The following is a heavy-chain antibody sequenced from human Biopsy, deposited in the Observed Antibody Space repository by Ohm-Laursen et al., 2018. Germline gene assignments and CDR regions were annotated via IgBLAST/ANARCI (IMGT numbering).Heavy chain of an antibody. D-gene: IGHD5-12*01. Sequence: SETLSLTCTVSGGSISGYYWTWIRQPPGKGLEWLGEMSHSGSTNHNPSLKSRVTISMDTSKNQFSLKLTSVTAADTAVYYCARWEVGYSANDLRFDYWGQGTLVTVSS. J-gene: IGHJ4*02. CDR1: GGSISGYY. V-gene: IGHV4-34*01. CDR2: MSHSGST. CDR3: ARWEVGYSANDLRFDY.